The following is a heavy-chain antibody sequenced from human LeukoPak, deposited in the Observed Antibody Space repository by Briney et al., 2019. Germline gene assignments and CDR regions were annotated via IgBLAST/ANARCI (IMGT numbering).Heavy chain of an antibody. CDR2: IYYSGST. J-gene: IGHJ5*02. V-gene: IGHV4-31*03. Sequence: SSETLSLTCTVSGGSISSGAYYWSWIRQHPGKGLEWIGYIYYSGSTYYNPSLKSRVTISVDTSKNQFSLKLSSVTAADTAVYYCTARYDILTGYYNWWFDPWGQGTLVTVSS. CDR1: GGSISSGAYY. D-gene: IGHD3-9*01. CDR3: TARYDILTGYYNWWFDP.